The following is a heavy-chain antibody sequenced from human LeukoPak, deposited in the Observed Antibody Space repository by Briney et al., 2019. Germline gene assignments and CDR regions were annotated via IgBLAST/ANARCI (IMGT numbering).Heavy chain of an antibody. D-gene: IGHD2-8*01. J-gene: IGHJ4*02. CDR1: GFTFSSYA. Sequence: GGSLRLSCAASGFTFSSYAMSWVRQAPGRGLEWVSGISGSGGSTYYADSVKGRFTISRDNSKNTLYLQMNGLRAEDTAVYYCAKDFGYCINGVCYGTPFDYWGQGTLVTVSS. CDR3: AKDFGYCINGVCYGTPFDY. V-gene: IGHV3-23*01. CDR2: ISGSGGST.